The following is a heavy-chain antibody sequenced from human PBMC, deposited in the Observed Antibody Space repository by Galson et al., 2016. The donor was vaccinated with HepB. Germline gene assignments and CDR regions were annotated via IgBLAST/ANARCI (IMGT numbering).Heavy chain of an antibody. CDR3: ARGRGISYYGFWSGYSLDY. Sequence: SVKVSCKASGYTSTSYDINWVRQATGQGLEWMGWMNPNSDNSGYAQRFQGRVTMTRHTSMSTAYMELSSLGSGDTAVYFCARGRGISYYGFWSGYSLDYWGQATLVTVSS. J-gene: IGHJ4*02. CDR2: MNPNSDNS. V-gene: IGHV1-8*01. D-gene: IGHD3-3*01. CDR1: GYTSTSYD.